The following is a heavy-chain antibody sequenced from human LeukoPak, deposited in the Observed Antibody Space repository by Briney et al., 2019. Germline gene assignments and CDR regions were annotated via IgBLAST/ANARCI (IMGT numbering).Heavy chain of an antibody. CDR1: GGSISSYY. D-gene: IGHD3-10*01. CDR2: IYTSGST. V-gene: IGHV4-4*07. Sequence: SETLSLTCTVSGGSISSYYWSWIRQPAGKGLEWIGRIYTSGSTNYNPSLKSRVTMSVDTSRNQFSLKLNSVTAADTAVYYCAKSNGYGLVDVWGQGTMVTVSS. J-gene: IGHJ3*01. CDR3: AKSNGYGLVDV.